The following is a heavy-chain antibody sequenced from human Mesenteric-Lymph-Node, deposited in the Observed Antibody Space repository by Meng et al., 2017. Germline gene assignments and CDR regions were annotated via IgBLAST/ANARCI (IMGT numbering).Heavy chain of an antibody. CDR1: GYTFTNFY. V-gene: IGHV1-46*01. D-gene: IGHD2-15*01. CDR2: INPSGGST. Sequence: ASVKVSCKASGYTFTNFYINWVRQAPGQGLQWMGIINPSGGSTRYAQNFQGRVTMTRDTSTTTVYMELSSLRSEDTAVYYCARDRLQAYGMDVWGQGTMVTVSS. CDR3: ARDRLQAYGMDV. J-gene: IGHJ6*02.